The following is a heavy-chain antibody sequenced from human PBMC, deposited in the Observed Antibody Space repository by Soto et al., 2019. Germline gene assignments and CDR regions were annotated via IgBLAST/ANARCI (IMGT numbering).Heavy chain of an antibody. CDR3: AKDRGRGIVTTFYGLDV. J-gene: IGHJ6*02. V-gene: IGHV3-30*18. CDR1: GFTFSSYG. D-gene: IGHD5-12*01. Sequence: QVQLVESGGGVVQPGRSLRLSCAASGFTFSSYGIHWVRQAPGKGLEWVAVISYDGSNKYYADSVKGRFTISRDNSKNTLYLQINSLRAEDTPVYYCAKDRGRGIVTTFYGLDVWGQGTTVTVSS. CDR2: ISYDGSNK.